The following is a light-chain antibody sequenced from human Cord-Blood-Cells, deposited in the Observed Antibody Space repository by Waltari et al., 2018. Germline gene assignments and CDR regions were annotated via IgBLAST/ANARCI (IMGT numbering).Light chain of an antibody. V-gene: IGKV3-11*01. CDR1: QSVSSY. CDR2: DAS. Sequence: EIVLTQSPATLSLSPGERATLSCRASQSVSSYLAWYQQKPGQAPRLLIYDASNRATGVPAGFSGSGSGTDFTLTISSREPEDFAVYYCQQRSNWFTFGQGTRLEIK. CDR3: QQRSNWFT. J-gene: IGKJ5*01.